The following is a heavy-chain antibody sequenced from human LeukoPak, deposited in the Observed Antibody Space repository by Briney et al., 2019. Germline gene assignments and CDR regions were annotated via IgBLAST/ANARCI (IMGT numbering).Heavy chain of an antibody. J-gene: IGHJ5*02. D-gene: IGHD3-10*01. Sequence: EASVKVPCKASGGTFSSYAISWVRQAPGQGLEWMGRIIPILGIANYAQKFQGRVTNTADKSTSTAYMELSSLRSEDTAVYYCAAPLGSSGNWFDPWGQGTLVTVSS. V-gene: IGHV1-69*04. CDR3: AAPLGSSGNWFDP. CDR1: GGTFSSYA. CDR2: IIPILGIA.